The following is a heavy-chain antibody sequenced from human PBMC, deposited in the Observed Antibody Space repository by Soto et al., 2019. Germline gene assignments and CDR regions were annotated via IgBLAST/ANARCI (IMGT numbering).Heavy chain of an antibody. CDR3: AKGSGSGAHYSMDV. V-gene: IGHV3-23*01. Sequence: SLRLSCAASVFTFSNYGMSWVRQAPGKGLEWVSSISSSGGSTYYADSVKGRFTISRDNSKNTLYLQMNSLRAEDTAVYCCAKGSGSGAHYSMDVWGQGTTVTVSS. D-gene: IGHD3-10*01. J-gene: IGHJ6*02. CDR2: ISSSGGST. CDR1: VFTFSNYG.